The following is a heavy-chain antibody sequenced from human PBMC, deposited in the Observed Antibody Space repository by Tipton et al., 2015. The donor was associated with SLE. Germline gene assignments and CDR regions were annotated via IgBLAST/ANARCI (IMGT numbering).Heavy chain of an antibody. Sequence: SLRLSCAASGFTFSSYGMHWVRQAPGKGLEWVAVIWYDGSNKYYADPVKCRFTISRDNSKNTLYLQMNSLRGEDTAVYYCAKEQLVPDYFDYWGQGTLVTVSS. CDR1: GFTFSSYG. V-gene: IGHV3-30*18. J-gene: IGHJ4*02. D-gene: IGHD6-13*01. CDR2: IWYDGSNK. CDR3: AKEQLVPDYFDY.